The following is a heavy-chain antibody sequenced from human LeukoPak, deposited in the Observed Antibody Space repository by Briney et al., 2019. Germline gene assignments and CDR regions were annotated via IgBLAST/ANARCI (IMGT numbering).Heavy chain of an antibody. D-gene: IGHD3-16*01. J-gene: IGHJ6*02. Sequence: SVKVSCTASGGTFSSYAISWVRQAPGQGLEWMGGIIPIFGTANYAQKFQGRVTITADESTSTAYMELSSLRSEDTAVYYCALEGGVAEAPSRYYYGMDVWGQGTTVTVSS. CDR1: GGTFSSYA. CDR2: IIPIFGTA. V-gene: IGHV1-69*13. CDR3: ALEGGVAEAPSRYYYGMDV.